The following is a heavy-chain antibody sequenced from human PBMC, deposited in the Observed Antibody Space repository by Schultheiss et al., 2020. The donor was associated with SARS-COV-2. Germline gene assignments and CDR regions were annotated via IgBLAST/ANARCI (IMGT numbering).Heavy chain of an antibody. CDR3: ARGKSYYDSSGYYSGFDY. V-gene: IGHV4-38-2*01. J-gene: IGHJ4*02. CDR1: GYSISSGYY. Sequence: SETLSLTCAVSGYSISSGYYWGWIRQPPGKGLEWIGSIYHSGSTYYNPSLKSRVTISVDTSKNQFSLKLSSVTAADTAVYYCARGKSYYDSSGYYSGFDYWGQGTLVTVSS. CDR2: IYHSGST. D-gene: IGHD3-22*01.